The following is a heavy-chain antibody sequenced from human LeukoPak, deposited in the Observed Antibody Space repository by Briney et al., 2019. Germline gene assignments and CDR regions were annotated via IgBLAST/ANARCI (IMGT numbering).Heavy chain of an antibody. J-gene: IGHJ4*02. D-gene: IGHD3-22*01. Sequence: PGGSLRLSCAASGFTFSSYWMHWVRQAPGKGLVWVSRINSDGSSTSYADSVKGRFTISRDNAKNSLYLQMNSLRAEDTALYYCAKGIHYDSSGPLGYWGQGTLVTVSS. CDR3: AKGIHYDSSGPLGY. CDR2: INSDGSST. CDR1: GFTFSSYW. V-gene: IGHV3-74*01.